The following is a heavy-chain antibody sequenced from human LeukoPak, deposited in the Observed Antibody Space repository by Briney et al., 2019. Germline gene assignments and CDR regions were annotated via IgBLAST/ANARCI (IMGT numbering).Heavy chain of an antibody. V-gene: IGHV4-31*03. Sequence: PSETLSLTCTVSGGSISSGGYYWRWIRQHPGKGLEWIGYIYYSGSTYYNPSLKSRVTISVDTSKNQFSLKLSSVTATDTAVYYCARDCSGGSCYGAFDIWGQGTMATVSS. CDR2: IYYSGST. CDR3: ARDCSGGSCYGAFDI. D-gene: IGHD2-15*01. CDR1: GGSISSGGYY. J-gene: IGHJ3*02.